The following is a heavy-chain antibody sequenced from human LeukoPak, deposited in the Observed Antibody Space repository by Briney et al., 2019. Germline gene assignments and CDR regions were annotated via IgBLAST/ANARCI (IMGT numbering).Heavy chain of an antibody. Sequence: PGGSLRLSCAASGFTFSSYWMHWVRQAPGKGLVWVSRINSDGSSTSYADSVKGRFTISRDNAKNTLYLQMNSLRAEDTAVYYCARTAMAPHCSYYYYMDVWGKGTTVTVSS. CDR2: INSDGSST. J-gene: IGHJ6*03. CDR3: ARTAMAPHCSYYYYMDV. V-gene: IGHV3-74*01. D-gene: IGHD5-18*01. CDR1: GFTFSSYW.